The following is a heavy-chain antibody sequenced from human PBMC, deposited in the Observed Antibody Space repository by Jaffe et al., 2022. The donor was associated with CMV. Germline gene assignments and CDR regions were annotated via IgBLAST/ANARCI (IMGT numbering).Heavy chain of an antibody. D-gene: IGHD6-6*01. CDR3: ARGLFSYSSSPGVFAY. Sequence: QVQLQQWGAGLLKPSETLSLTCAVYGGSFSGYYWSWIRQPPGKGLEWIGEINHSGSTNYNPSLKSRVTISVDTSKNQFSLKLSSVTAADTAVYYCARGLFSYSSSPGVFAYWGQGTLVTVSS. CDR1: GGSFSGYY. J-gene: IGHJ4*02. CDR2: INHSGST. V-gene: IGHV4-34*01.